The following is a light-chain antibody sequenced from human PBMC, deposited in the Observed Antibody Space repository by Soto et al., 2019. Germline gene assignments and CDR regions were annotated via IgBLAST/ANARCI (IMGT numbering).Light chain of an antibody. CDR1: SSNIGSNY. V-gene: IGLV1-47*01. Sequence: QSVLTQPPSASGAPGQTVTISCSGRSSNIGSNYVYWYQQLPETAPRLLLYRADQRPSGIPVRFSGSKSGTSASLAISGLRSEDEADYYCAAWDDTLSGLVFGGGTKLTVL. J-gene: IGLJ2*01. CDR3: AAWDDTLSGLV. CDR2: RAD.